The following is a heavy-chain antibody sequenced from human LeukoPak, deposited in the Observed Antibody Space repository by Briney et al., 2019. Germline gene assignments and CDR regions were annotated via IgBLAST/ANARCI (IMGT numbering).Heavy chain of an antibody. D-gene: IGHD2-2*01. Sequence: SETLSLTRTVSGGSISSGSYYWSWIRQPAGKGLEWIGRIYTSGSTNYNPSLKSRVTISVDTSKNQFSLKLSSVTAADTAVYYCARDTVVPAAIRAFDIWGQGTMVTVSS. J-gene: IGHJ3*02. CDR3: ARDTVVPAAIRAFDI. CDR1: GGSISSGSYY. V-gene: IGHV4-61*02. CDR2: IYTSGST.